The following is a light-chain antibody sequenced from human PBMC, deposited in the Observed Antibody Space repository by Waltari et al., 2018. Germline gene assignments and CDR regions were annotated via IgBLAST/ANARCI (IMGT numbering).Light chain of an antibody. Sequence: DIQMTQSPSTLSASVGDRVTITCRASQVIYNWLAWYQQRPGKAPTLFIYKSSDLESGVPSRFSGSGSGTEFTLTISSLQPDDFATYYCQQYNAYPWTFGQGTNVEIK. CDR1: QVIYNW. V-gene: IGKV1-5*03. CDR3: QQYNAYPWT. CDR2: KSS. J-gene: IGKJ1*01.